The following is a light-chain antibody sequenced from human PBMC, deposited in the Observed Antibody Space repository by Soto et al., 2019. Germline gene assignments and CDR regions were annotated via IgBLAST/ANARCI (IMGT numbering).Light chain of an antibody. CDR1: QSVSSHY. Sequence: EIVLTQSPGTLSLSPGERATLSCRASQSVSSHYLAWYQQKPGQAPRLLIYGASSSATGIPDRFSGSGSGTDFTLNISRLEPEDFAVYYCQQYGSSPFTFGPGTKVDIK. CDR2: GAS. CDR3: QQYGSSPFT. J-gene: IGKJ3*01. V-gene: IGKV3-20*01.